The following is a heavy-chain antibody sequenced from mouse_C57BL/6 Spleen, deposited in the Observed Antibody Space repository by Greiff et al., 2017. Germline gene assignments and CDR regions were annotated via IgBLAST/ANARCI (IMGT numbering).Heavy chain of an antibody. D-gene: IGHD1-1*01. J-gene: IGHJ2*01. Sequence: QVQLQQSGAELARPGASVKMSCKASGYTFTSYTMHWVKQRPGQGLEWIGYINPSSGYTKYNQKFKDKATLTADKSSSTAYMQLSSLTSEDSAVYYCASGIGDGSSYSFDYWGQGTTLTVSS. CDR3: ASGIGDGSSYSFDY. V-gene: IGHV1-4*01. CDR2: INPSSGYT. CDR1: GYTFTSYT.